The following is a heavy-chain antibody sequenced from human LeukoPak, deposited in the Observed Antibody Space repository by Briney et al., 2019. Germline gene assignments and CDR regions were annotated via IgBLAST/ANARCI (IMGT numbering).Heavy chain of an antibody. CDR1: GGSISGYF. Sequence: PSETLSLTCTDSGGSISGYFWSWIGQPAGKELEWIGRIYSSGSNNYNPSLKSRVTMSLDTSKNHLSLNLSSVTAADTAVYYWAREPTSGREPTSGRPLDYWGQGTLVTVSS. CDR2: IYSSGSN. CDR3: AREPTSGREPTSGRPLDY. V-gene: IGHV4-4*07. J-gene: IGHJ4*02. D-gene: IGHD5-12*01.